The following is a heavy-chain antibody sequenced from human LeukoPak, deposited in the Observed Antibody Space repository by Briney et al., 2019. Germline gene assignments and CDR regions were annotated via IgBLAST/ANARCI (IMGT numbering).Heavy chain of an antibody. J-gene: IGHJ4*02. D-gene: IGHD3-16*02. CDR3: ARDSYDYVWGSYRYTSDY. V-gene: IGHV3-21*05. CDR1: GFTFSSYG. CDR2: ISSSSSYT. Sequence: GGSLRLSCAASGFTFSSYGMHWVRQAPGKGLEWVSYISSSSSYTNYADSVKGRFTISRDNAKNSLYLQMNSLRAEDTAVYYCARDSYDYVWGSYRYTSDYWGQGTLVTVSS.